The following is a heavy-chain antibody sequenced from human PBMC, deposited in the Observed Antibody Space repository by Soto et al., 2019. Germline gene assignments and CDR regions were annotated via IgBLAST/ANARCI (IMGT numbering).Heavy chain of an antibody. Sequence: PGGSLRLSCAASGFTCSSYDMHWVRQATGKGLEWVSAIGTAGDTYYPGSVKGRFTISRENAKNSLYLQMNSLRAGDTAVYYCARVRKNSSSGWYSFQVDYYYYMDVWGKGTTVTVSS. CDR2: IGTAGDT. CDR3: ARVRKNSSSGWYSFQVDYYYYMDV. J-gene: IGHJ6*03. D-gene: IGHD6-19*01. CDR1: GFTCSSYD. V-gene: IGHV3-13*01.